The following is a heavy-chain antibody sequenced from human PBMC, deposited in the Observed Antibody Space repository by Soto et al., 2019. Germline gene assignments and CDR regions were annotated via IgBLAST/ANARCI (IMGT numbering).Heavy chain of an antibody. V-gene: IGHV4-34*01. CDR1: GGSFSGYY. CDR3: AREVGSPLNYFDY. D-gene: IGHD1-26*01. Sequence: SETLSLTCAVSGGSFSGYYWSWIRQPPGKGLEWIGEINHSGSTNYNPSLKSRVTISVDTSKNQFSLKLSSVTAADTAVYYCAREVGSPLNYFDYWGQGTLVTVSS. CDR2: INHSGST. J-gene: IGHJ4*02.